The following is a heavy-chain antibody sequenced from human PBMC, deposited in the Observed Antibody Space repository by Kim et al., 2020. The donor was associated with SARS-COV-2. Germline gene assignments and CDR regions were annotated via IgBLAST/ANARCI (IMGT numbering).Heavy chain of an antibody. J-gene: IGHJ4*02. CDR2: ISTDSGYT. CDR1: GYTFTTYG. D-gene: IGHD3-16*02. CDR3: ARDRDYRFDL. Sequence: ASVKVSCKTSGYTFTTYGLSWVRQAPGQGLEWMGWISTDSGYTKYAQKSQDRVTLTKDTSTSTAYMELRSLMSDDTAVYFCARDRDYRFDLWGQGTLVTVSS. V-gene: IGHV1-18*01.